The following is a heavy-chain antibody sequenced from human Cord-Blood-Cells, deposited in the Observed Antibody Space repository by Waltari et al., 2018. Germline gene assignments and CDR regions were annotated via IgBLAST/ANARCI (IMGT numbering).Heavy chain of an antibody. V-gene: IGHV4-38-2*01. CDR1: GYSISSGYY. D-gene: IGHD3-3*01. J-gene: IGHJ4*02. CDR3: ASNHHYDFWSGYYGGVSD. Sequence: QVQLQESGPGLVKPSETLSLTCAVSGYSISSGYYWGWIRQPPGKGLEWIGSIYHSGSTYYNPSLKSRVTISVDTSKNQFSLKLSSVTAADTAVYYCASNHHYDFWSGYYGGVSDWGQGTLVTVSS. CDR2: IYHSGST.